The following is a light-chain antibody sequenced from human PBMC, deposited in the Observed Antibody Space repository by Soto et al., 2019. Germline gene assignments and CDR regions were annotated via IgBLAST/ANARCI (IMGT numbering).Light chain of an antibody. V-gene: IGLV7-46*01. J-gene: IGLJ2*01. Sequence: QAVVTQEPSLTVSPGGTVTLTCGSSTGAVTSGHYPYWFQQKPGQAPRTLIYDATNKHSWTPARFSGSLLGGKAALTLSGAQPEDEADYYCLLSYSGVRVFGGGTKVTVL. CDR3: LLSYSGVRV. CDR1: TGAVTSGHY. CDR2: DAT.